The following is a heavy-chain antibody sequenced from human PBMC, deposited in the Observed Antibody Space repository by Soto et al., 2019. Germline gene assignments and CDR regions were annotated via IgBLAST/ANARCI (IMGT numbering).Heavy chain of an antibody. D-gene: IGHD4-4*01. J-gene: IGHJ2*01. Sequence: SCAASGFTFSSYSMHWGRQAPGKGLEGVSSIGSSSSYIYYADSVKGRFTISRDNAKNSLYLQMNSLRAEDTAVYYCARPLWRDDYNWGYFDLWGRGTLVTVSS. CDR3: ARPLWRDDYNWGYFDL. V-gene: IGHV3-21*01. CDR2: IGSSSSYI. CDR1: GFTFSSYS.